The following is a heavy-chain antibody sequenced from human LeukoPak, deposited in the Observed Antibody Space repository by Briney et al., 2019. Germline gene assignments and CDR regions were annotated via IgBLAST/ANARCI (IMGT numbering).Heavy chain of an antibody. CDR2: ISGSGGST. Sequence: PGGSLRLSCAASGFTFSSYAMSWVRQAPGKRLEWVSAISGSGGSTYYADSVKGRFTISRDNSKNTLYLQMNSLRAEDTAVYYCAKGSADYYDSSAFDIWGQGTMVTVSS. V-gene: IGHV3-23*01. CDR1: GFTFSSYA. D-gene: IGHD3-22*01. CDR3: AKGSADYYDSSAFDI. J-gene: IGHJ3*02.